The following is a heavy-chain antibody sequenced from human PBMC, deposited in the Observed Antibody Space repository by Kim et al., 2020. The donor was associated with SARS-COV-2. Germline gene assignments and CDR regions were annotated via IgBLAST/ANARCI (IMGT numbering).Heavy chain of an antibody. CDR1: GGSISSSSYY. V-gene: IGHV4-39*01. CDR2: IYYSGST. Sequence: SETLSLTCTVSGGSISSSSYYWGWIRQPPGKGLEWIGSIYYSGSTYYNPSLKSRVTISVDTSKNQFSLKLSSVTAADTAVYYCARIRYSSGWGAGFDPWGQGTLITVSS. J-gene: IGHJ5*02. D-gene: IGHD6-19*01. CDR3: ARIRYSSGWGAGFDP.